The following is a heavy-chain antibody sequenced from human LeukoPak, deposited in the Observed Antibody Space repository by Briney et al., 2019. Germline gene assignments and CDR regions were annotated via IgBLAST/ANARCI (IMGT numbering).Heavy chain of an antibody. CDR2: IIPIFGTA. J-gene: IGHJ4*02. V-gene: IGHV1-69*05. CDR3: ASVHPQYCTNGVCYPLDY. D-gene: IGHD2-8*01. Sequence: ASVKVSCKASGGTFSSYAISWVRQAPGQGLEWMGGIIPIFGTANYAQKFQGRVTITTDESTSTAYMELSSLRSEDTAVYYCASVHPQYCTNGVCYPLDYWGQGTLVTVSS. CDR1: GGTFSSYA.